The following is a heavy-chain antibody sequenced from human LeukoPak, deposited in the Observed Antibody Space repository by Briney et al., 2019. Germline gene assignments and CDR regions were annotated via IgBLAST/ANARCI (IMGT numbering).Heavy chain of an antibody. CDR2: FDPEDGET. CDR1: GYTLTELS. D-gene: IGHD3-10*01. J-gene: IGHJ4*02. Sequence: GASVKVSCKVSGYTLTELSMHWVRRAPGKGLEWMGGFDPEDGETIYAQKFQGRVTMTEDTSTDTAYMELSSLRSEDTAVYYCATGPLWFGELLSDYWGQGTLVTVSS. V-gene: IGHV1-24*01. CDR3: ATGPLWFGELLSDY.